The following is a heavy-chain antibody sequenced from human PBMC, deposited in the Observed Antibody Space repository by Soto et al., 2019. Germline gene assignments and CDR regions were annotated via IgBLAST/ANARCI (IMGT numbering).Heavy chain of an antibody. CDR1: GFIFSSYA. CDR2: ISGSGGST. Sequence: PGGSLRLSCAASGFIFSSYAMSWVRQAPGKGLEWVSAISGSGGSTYYADSVKGRFTISRDNSKNTLYLQMNSLRAEDTAVYYCARYILAGPALADCWGHGTLVTVSS. D-gene: IGHD1-20*01. J-gene: IGHJ4*01. V-gene: IGHV3-23*01. CDR3: ARYILAGPALADC.